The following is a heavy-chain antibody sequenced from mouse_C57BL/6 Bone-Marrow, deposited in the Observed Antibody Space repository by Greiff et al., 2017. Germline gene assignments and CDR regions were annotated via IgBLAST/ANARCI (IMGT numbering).Heavy chain of an antibody. J-gene: IGHJ2*01. CDR3: ARRDYGSSYVRFFDY. CDR2: INSDGGST. V-gene: IGHV5-2*03. CDR1: EYEFPSHD. D-gene: IGHD1-1*01. Sequence: EVKLMASGGGLVQPGESLKLSCESNEYEFPSHDMSWVRKTPEKRLELVAAINSDGGSTYYPDTMERRFIISRDNTKKTLYLQMSSLRSEDTALYYFARRDYGSSYVRFFDYWGQGTTLTVSS.